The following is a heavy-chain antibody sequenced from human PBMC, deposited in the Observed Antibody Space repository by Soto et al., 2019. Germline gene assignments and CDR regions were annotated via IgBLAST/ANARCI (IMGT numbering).Heavy chain of an antibody. V-gene: IGHV3-33*01. Sequence: QVQLVESGGGVVQPGRSLRLSCAASGFTFSSYGMHWVRQAPGKGLEWVAVIWYDGSNKYCADSVKGRFTISRDNSKNTLYLQMNSLRAEDTAVYYCAREGFPDSSGSIPSWYFDYWGQGTLVTVSS. CDR2: IWYDGSNK. CDR3: AREGFPDSSGSIPSWYFDY. D-gene: IGHD3-22*01. J-gene: IGHJ4*02. CDR1: GFTFSSYG.